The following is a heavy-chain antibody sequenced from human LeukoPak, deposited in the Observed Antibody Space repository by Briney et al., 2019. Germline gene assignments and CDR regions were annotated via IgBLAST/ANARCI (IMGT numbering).Heavy chain of an antibody. CDR1: GGSFSGYY. CDR2: INHSGST. CDR3: ARGRRQSGDY. Sequence: SETLSLTCAVYGGSFSGYYCSWIRQPPGKGLEWIGEINHSGSTNYNPSLKSRVTISVDTSKNQFSLKLSSVTAADTAVYYCARGRRQSGDYWGQGTLVTVSS. J-gene: IGHJ4*02. V-gene: IGHV4-34*01. D-gene: IGHD3-10*01.